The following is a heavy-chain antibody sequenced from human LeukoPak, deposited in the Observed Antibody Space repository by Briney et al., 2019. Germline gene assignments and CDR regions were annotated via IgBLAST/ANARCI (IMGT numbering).Heavy chain of an antibody. D-gene: IGHD2-15*01. V-gene: IGHV3-11*05. CDR3: ARDLRVNCSGGSCYDNWFDP. J-gene: IGHJ5*02. CDR2: ISSSSSYT. CDR1: GFTFSDYY. Sequence: GGSLRLSCAASGFTFSDYYMSWIRQAPGQGLEWVSYISSSSSYTNYADSVKGRFTISRDNAKNSLYLQMNSLRAEDTAVYYCARDLRVNCSGGSCYDNWFDPWGQGTLVTVSS.